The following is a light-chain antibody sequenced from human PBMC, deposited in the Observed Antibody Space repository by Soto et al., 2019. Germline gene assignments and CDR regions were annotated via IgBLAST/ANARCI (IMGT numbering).Light chain of an antibody. CDR2: GAS. Sequence: EIVLTQSPGTLSVSPGERATLSCRASQSVSSSYLAWYQQKPGQAPRLLIYGASSRATGIPDRFSGCGSGTDFTLTISRLEPEDFAVYYCQQYGRFITFGGGTKVEIK. CDR3: QQYGRFIT. CDR1: QSVSSSY. V-gene: IGKV3-20*01. J-gene: IGKJ4*01.